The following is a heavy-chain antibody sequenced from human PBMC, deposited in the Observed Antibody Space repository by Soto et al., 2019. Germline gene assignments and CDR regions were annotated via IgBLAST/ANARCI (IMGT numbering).Heavy chain of an antibody. CDR3: ARRYSKYLPLDS. D-gene: IGHD4-4*01. CDR1: GFDFSRYE. CDR2: ISSSGNKV. Sequence: EVQLVESGGDLVQPGGSLRVSCTASGFDFSRYEMNWVRQAPGKGLEWVSYISSSGNKVNYADSVKGRFTIYTDNAKNSLFLNMNSLRGEDTAVYYWARRYSKYLPLDSWGQGTLVTVSS. V-gene: IGHV3-48*03. J-gene: IGHJ4*02.